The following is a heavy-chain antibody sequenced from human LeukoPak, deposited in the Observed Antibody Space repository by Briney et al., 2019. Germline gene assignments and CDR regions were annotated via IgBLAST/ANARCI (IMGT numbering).Heavy chain of an antibody. CDR2: IYPGDSDT. V-gene: IGHV5-51*01. J-gene: IGHJ6*03. CDR1: GYSFTSYW. Sequence: GESLKISCKGSGYSFTSYWIGWVRQMPGKGLEWMGIIYPGDSDTRHSPSFQGQVTISADKSISTAYLQWSSLKASDTAMYYCARIDSSSSVYYYYMDVWGKGTTVTVSS. D-gene: IGHD6-6*01. CDR3: ARIDSSSSVYYYYMDV.